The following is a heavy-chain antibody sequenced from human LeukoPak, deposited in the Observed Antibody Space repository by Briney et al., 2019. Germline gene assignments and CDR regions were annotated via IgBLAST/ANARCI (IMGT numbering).Heavy chain of an antibody. CDR3: ARDYSGSYYVYYYYGMDV. D-gene: IGHD1-26*01. Sequence: PGRSLRLSCAASGFTFSSYAMHWVRQAPGKGLEWVAVISYDGSNKYYADSVKGRFTISRDSSKNTLYLQMNSLRAEDTAVYYCARDYSGSYYVYYYYGMDVWGQGTTVTVSS. CDR2: ISYDGSNK. V-gene: IGHV3-30-3*01. CDR1: GFTFSSYA. J-gene: IGHJ6*02.